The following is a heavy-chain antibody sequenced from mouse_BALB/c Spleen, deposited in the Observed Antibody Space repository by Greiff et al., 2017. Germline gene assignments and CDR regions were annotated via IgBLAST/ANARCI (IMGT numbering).Heavy chain of an antibody. CDR1: GYTFSSYC. J-gene: IGHJ1*01. CDR3: ARRTTAGYFDV. D-gene: IGHD1-2*01. CDR2: ILPGSGST. Sequence: VQLQQSGAELMKPGASVKISCKATGYTFSSYCIEWVKQRPGHGLEWIGEILPGSGSTNYNEKFKGKATFTADTSSNTAYMQLSSLTSEDSAVYYCARRTTAGYFDVWGAGTTVTVSS. V-gene: IGHV1-9*01.